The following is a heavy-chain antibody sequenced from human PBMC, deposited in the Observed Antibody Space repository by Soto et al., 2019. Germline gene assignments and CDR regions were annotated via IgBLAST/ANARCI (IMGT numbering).Heavy chain of an antibody. V-gene: IGHV4-59*01. J-gene: IGHJ6*02. D-gene: IGHD2-21*02. CDR2: MYNTGST. Sequence: SETLSLTCIVSGGSISGYYWSWIRQPPGKGLEWIGYMYNTGSTVYNPSFKSRVTVSVDTSKNQFSLKLNSVTAADTAVYYCARDLWGYCGTDCYPLDVWGQGTTVTVSS. CDR1: GGSISGYY. CDR3: ARDLWGYCGTDCYPLDV.